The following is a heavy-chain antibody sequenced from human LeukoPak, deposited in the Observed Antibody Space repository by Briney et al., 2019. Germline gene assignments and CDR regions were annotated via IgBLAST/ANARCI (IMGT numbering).Heavy chain of an antibody. CDR2: IYYSGNT. D-gene: IGHD4-17*01. J-gene: IGHJ4*02. CDR3: ARGVDYATLDY. Sequence: PLETLSLTCTVSGVSISSYYWSWIRQPPGKGLEWIGYIYYSGNTNYNPSLKSRVTISVDTSKNQLSLKLSSVTAADTAVYYCARGVDYATLDYWGQGTLVTVSS. V-gene: IGHV4-59*01. CDR1: GVSISSYY.